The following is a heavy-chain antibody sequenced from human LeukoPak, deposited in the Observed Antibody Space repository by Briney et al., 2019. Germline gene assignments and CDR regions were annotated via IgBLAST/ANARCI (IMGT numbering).Heavy chain of an antibody. J-gene: IGHJ5*02. CDR3: GRDLGGRGGA. V-gene: IGHV3-74*01. CDR2: TNTDGSIT. CDR1: GFSFSTYW. Sequence: GGSLRLSCAASGFSFSTYWMHWVRQVPGTGLVWVSRTNTDGSITDYADSVKGRFTISRDNAKDTLYLQMNSLRPEDTAVYYCGRDLGGRGGAWGQGTLVIVSS. D-gene: IGHD1-26*01.